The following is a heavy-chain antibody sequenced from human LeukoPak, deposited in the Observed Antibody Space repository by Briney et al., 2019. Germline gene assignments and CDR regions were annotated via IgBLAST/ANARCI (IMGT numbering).Heavy chain of an antibody. D-gene: IGHD3-10*01. CDR1: GGSIGSSSSY. CDR2: IYYSGRT. Sequence: PSETLSLTCTISGGSIGSSSSYWGWIRQPPGKGLECIGSIYYSGRTYYNPSLKSRVTISVDTSKNQFSLKLSSVTAADTAVYYCARNLMVRGVSRTNTDYWGQGTLVTVSS. CDR3: ARNLMVRGVSRTNTDY. J-gene: IGHJ4*02. V-gene: IGHV4-39*07.